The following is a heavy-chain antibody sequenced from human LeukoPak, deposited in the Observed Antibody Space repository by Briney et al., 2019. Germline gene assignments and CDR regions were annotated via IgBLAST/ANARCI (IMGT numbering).Heavy chain of an antibody. CDR1: GGSISSYY. J-gene: IGHJ6*03. D-gene: IGHD2-21*02. CDR3: ARSLAYCGGDCSSPLSYYYYYMDV. Sequence: PSETLSLTCTVSGGSISSYYWSWIRQPPGKGLEWIGYIYYSGSTNYNPSLKSRVTISVDTSKNQFSLKLSSVTAADTAVYYCARSLAYCGGDCSSPLSYYYYYMDVWGKGTTVTISS. CDR2: IYYSGST. V-gene: IGHV4-59*01.